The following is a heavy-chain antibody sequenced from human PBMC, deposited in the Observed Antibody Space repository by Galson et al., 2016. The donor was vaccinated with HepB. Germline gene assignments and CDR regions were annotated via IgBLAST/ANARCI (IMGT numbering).Heavy chain of an antibody. J-gene: IGHJ4*02. D-gene: IGHD6-19*01. Sequence: SLRLSCAASGFTVRSNFITWVRQAPGQGLEWVSVIYGGGSTYYADSVQGRFTISRDTSNNKVSLQMNSLRAEDTAVYYCARGRYSSGANDDSWGQGTLVTVSS. CDR2: IYGGGST. CDR1: GFTVRSNF. V-gene: IGHV3-53*01. CDR3: ARGRYSSGANDDS.